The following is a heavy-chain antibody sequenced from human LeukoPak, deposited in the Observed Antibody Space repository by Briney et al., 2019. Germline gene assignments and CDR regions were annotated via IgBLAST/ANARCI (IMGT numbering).Heavy chain of an antibody. CDR2: IWSDGSNR. D-gene: IGHD6-13*01. V-gene: IGHV3-33*06. J-gene: IGHJ5*02. Sequence: GGSLRLSCAASGFIFSIYGMHWVRQAPGKGLEWVAAIWSDGSNRYYADSVKGRFTISRDNFKNTLFLELNSLRVEDTGVYYCAKSPYSSSWYWFDPWGQGTLVTVSS. CDR1: GFIFSIYG. CDR3: AKSPYSSSWYWFDP.